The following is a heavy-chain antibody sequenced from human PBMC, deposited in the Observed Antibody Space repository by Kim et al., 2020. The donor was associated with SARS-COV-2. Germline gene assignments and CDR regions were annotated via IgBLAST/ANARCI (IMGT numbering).Heavy chain of an antibody. V-gene: IGHV4-31*03. CDR3: ARDLAAAGNDAFDI. CDR2: IYYSGST. Sequence: SQTLSLTCTVSDGSISSGGYYWSWIRQHPGKGLEWIGYIYYSGSTYYNPSLKSRVTISVDTSKNQFSLKLSSVTAADTAVYYCARDLAAAGNDAFDIWGQGTMVTVSS. CDR1: DGSISSGGYY. J-gene: IGHJ3*02. D-gene: IGHD6-13*01.